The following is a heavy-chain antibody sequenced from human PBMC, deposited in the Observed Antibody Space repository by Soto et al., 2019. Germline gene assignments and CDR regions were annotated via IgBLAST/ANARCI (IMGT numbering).Heavy chain of an antibody. J-gene: IGHJ3*02. CDR1: GYTFTSYG. D-gene: IGHD3-10*01. V-gene: IGHV1-18*01. Sequence: GASVKVSCKASGYTFTSYGISWVRQAPGQGLEWMGWISAYNGNTNYAQKLQGRVTMTTDTSTSTAYMELNSLKTEDTAVYYCTRRLPKPTMVRGNSAFDIWGQGTMVTVPS. CDR2: ISAYNGNT. CDR3: TRRLPKPTMVRGNSAFDI.